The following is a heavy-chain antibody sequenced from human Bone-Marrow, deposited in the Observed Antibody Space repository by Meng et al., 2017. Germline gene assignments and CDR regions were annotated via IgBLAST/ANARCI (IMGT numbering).Heavy chain of an antibody. J-gene: IGHJ4*02. CDR3: ARGPTTMAHDFDY. Sequence: LHQWGEGLWKPSETLSFPCVVYGGSFMGYYWSWIRQPPGKGLEWIGEINHSGSTNYNPSLKSRVTISVDTSQNNLSLKLSSVTAADSAVYYCARGPTTMAHDFDYWGQGTLVTVSS. D-gene: IGHD4-11*01. V-gene: IGHV4-34*01. CDR1: GGSFMGYY. CDR2: INHSGST.